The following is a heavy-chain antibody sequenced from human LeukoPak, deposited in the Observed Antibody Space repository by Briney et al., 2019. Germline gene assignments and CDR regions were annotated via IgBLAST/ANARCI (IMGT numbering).Heavy chain of an antibody. CDR1: GGSISSYY. CDR2: IYYSGST. D-gene: IGHD4-23*01. J-gene: IGHJ3*02. CDR3: ARGYGGNPGAFDI. V-gene: IGHV4-59*01. Sequence: PSETLSLTCTVSGGSISSYYWSWIRQPPGKGLEWIGYIYYSGSTDYNPSLKSRVTISVDTSKNQFSLKLSSVTAADTAVYYCARGYGGNPGAFDIWGQGTMVTVSS.